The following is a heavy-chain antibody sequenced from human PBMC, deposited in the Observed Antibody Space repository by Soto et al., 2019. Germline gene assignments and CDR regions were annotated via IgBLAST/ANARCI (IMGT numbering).Heavy chain of an antibody. CDR2: VSNDGSDK. Sequence: GGSLRLSCAASGFTFSTYAMHWVRQAPGKGLEWVAVVSNDGSDKYYADSVKGRFTISRDNSKNTLYMQMNTLRAEDTAVYYCARDQHGIALAGKIMDAWGQGTTVTVSS. J-gene: IGHJ6*02. CDR1: GFTFSTYA. D-gene: IGHD6-19*01. V-gene: IGHV3-30-3*01. CDR3: ARDQHGIALAGKIMDA.